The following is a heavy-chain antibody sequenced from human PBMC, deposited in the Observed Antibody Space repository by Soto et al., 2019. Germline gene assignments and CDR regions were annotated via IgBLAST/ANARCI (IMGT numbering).Heavy chain of an antibody. V-gene: IGHV1-46*03. J-gene: IGHJ3*02. CDR1: GDTFSRHY. CDR3: ASDYTAYERHHRFDN. D-gene: IGHD5-12*01. Sequence: QEQLVQSGAEVKKPGASVTISCKASGDTFSRHYIHWVRQAPGQGLAWMGVINPTGASTSYAQKFQGRVNVTRDTSTSTISMELRSLRSEDTAVYFCASDYTAYERHHRFDNFGQGTMVTVST. CDR2: INPTGAST.